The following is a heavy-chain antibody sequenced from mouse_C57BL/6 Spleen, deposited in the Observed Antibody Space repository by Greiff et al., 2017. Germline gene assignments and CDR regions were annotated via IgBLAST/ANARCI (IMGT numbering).Heavy chain of an antibody. CDR1: GYTFTSYW. Sequence: QVQLQQPGAELVKPGASVKLSCKASGYTFTSYWMHWVKQRPGQGLEWIGMIHPNSGSNNYNEKFKSKATLTVDKSSSTAYMQLSSLTSEDSAVYYCARRGYYGNSWYFDVWGTGTTVTVSS. CDR2: IHPNSGSN. J-gene: IGHJ1*03. V-gene: IGHV1-64*01. D-gene: IGHD2-1*01. CDR3: ARRGYYGNSWYFDV.